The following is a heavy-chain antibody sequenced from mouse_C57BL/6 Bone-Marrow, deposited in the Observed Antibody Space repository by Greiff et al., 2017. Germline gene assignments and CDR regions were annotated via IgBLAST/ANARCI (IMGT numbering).Heavy chain of an antibody. Sequence: EVKLMESGGGLVKPGGSLKLSCAASGFTFSSYTMSWVRQTPEKKLLWVAAISGGGGNTYYPASVKGRFSISSDNDKNILYLQMSILRSEDTALYYCSRQVTTVLATKYFDVWGTGTTVTVSS. V-gene: IGHV5-9*01. CDR3: SRQVTTVLATKYFDV. D-gene: IGHD1-1*01. J-gene: IGHJ1*03. CDR2: ISGGGGNT. CDR1: GFTFSSYT.